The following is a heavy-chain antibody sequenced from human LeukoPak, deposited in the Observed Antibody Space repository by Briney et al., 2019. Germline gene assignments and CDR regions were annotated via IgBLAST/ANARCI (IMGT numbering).Heavy chain of an antibody. Sequence: SETLSLTCTVSGGSIKNYYWTWIRLPPGKGLEWIGYIYYSGSTSSNPSLKSRVTISVDTSKNQFSLRLKYVTAADTAVYYCARHEYSGSYYGLSWFDPWGQGTLVTVSS. CDR1: GGSIKNYY. J-gene: IGHJ5*02. CDR2: IYYSGST. V-gene: IGHV4-59*01. CDR3: ARHEYSGSYYGLSWFDP. D-gene: IGHD1-26*01.